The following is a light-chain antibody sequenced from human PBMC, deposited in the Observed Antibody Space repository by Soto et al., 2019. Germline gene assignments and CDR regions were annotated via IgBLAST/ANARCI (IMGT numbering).Light chain of an antibody. CDR2: DAS. V-gene: IGKV3-11*01. Sequence: EIVLTQSPATLSLSPGERATLSCRASQSVSSYLAWYQQKPGQAPRLLIYDASNRATGIPAGFSGSGSGTDITLTISSLEPEDFAVYYCRQRSNWTVTFGQGTKVEIK. J-gene: IGKJ1*01. CDR1: QSVSSY. CDR3: RQRSNWTVT.